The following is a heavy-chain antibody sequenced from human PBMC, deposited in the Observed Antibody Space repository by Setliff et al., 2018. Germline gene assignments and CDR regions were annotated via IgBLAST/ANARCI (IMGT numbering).Heavy chain of an antibody. CDR3: ARSSSRRWFDP. J-gene: IGHJ5*02. D-gene: IGHD6-6*01. CDR1: GDSLTSGTYY. CDR2: IYYAGTT. V-gene: IGHV4-31*03. Sequence: SETLSLTCTVSGDSLTSGTYYWSWIRQHPGKGLEWIGYIYYAGTTYYNPSLKSRVSMLVDTSENKFSLRLTSVTAADTAVYYCARSSSRRWFDPWGRGTLVTVSS.